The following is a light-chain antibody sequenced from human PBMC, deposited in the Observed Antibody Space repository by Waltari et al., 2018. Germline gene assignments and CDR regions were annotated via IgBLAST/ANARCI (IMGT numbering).Light chain of an antibody. CDR3: QVWDSSGGV. CDR2: DDS. Sequence: SYVLTQPPSVSVAPGKTARITCGGNNIGSKSVHWYQQKPGQAPVLVVYDDSDRPSGIPGRFSGSNSGNTATLTISRVEAGDEADYYCQVWDSSGGVFGGGTKLTVL. J-gene: IGLJ2*01. V-gene: IGLV3-21*03. CDR1: NIGSKS.